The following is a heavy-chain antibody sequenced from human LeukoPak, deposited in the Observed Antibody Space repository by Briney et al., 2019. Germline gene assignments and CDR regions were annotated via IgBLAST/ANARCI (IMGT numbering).Heavy chain of an antibody. CDR2: ISSSSSYI. CDR3: ARDRPIFTYYYDSSGFDY. CDR1: GFTFSSYS. V-gene: IGHV3-21*01. Sequence: GGSLRLSCAASGFTFSSYSMNWVRQAPGKGLEWVSSISSSSSYIYYADSVKGRFTISRDNAKNSLYLQMNSLRAEDTAVYYCARDRPIFTYYYDSSGFDYWGQGTLVTVSS. J-gene: IGHJ4*02. D-gene: IGHD3-22*01.